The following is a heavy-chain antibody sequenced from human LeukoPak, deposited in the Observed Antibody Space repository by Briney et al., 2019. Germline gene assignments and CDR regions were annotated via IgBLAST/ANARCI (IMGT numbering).Heavy chain of an antibody. CDR1: GYTFSNYG. CDR3: ARDVTMVRGARYRPYKWFDP. Sequence: RASVKVSCKASGYTFSNYGISWVRQAPGQGLEWMGWISSYNDNTNYAQKLQGRVTMTTDTSTSTAYMELRSLRSDDTAVYYCARDVTMVRGARYRPYKWFDPWGQGTLVTVSS. D-gene: IGHD3-10*01. CDR2: ISSYNDNT. J-gene: IGHJ5*02. V-gene: IGHV1-18*01.